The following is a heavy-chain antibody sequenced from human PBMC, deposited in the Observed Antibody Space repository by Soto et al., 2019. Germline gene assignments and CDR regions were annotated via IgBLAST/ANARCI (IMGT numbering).Heavy chain of an antibody. V-gene: IGHV1-8*01. CDR3: AANYDILTVYFGPSGYYCYGMDV. CDR2: MNPKNANT. J-gene: IGHJ6*02. CDR1: RYTFISYD. D-gene: IGHD3-9*01. Sequence: ASVKVSCKASRYTFISYDINWVRQATGQGLEWMGWMNPKNANTGYAQNFQGRVTMTRNTSISTAYMELRSLRSEDTAVYYCAANYDILTVYFGPSGYYCYGMDVWGQGSTVTVSS.